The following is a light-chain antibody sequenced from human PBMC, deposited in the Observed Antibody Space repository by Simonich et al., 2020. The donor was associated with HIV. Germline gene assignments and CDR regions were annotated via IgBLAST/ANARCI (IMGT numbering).Light chain of an antibody. Sequence: DIQMTQSPSSLSASVGDRVTVSCRASQSISSYLNWYQQKPGKAPKLLIYAASSLQRGVPSRVSCSASGTDFTLTISSLQPEDFATYYCQQSFSTPWTFGQGTTVDIK. CDR2: AAS. CDR1: QSISSY. J-gene: IGKJ1*01. CDR3: QQSFSTPWT. V-gene: IGKV1-39*01.